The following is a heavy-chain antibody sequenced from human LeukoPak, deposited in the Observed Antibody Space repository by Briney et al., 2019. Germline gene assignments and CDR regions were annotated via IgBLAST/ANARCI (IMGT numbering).Heavy chain of an antibody. V-gene: IGHV4-39*07. CDR1: GASISSSTDY. J-gene: IGHJ4*02. CDR3: ARGILRYFDWLLAARYYFDY. CDR2: INHSGST. D-gene: IGHD3-9*01. Sequence: SETLSLTCTVSGASISSSTDYWGWIRQPPGKGLEWIGEINHSGSTNYNPSLKSRVTISVDTSKNQFSLKLSSVTAADTAVYYCARGILRYFDWLLAARYYFDYWGQGTLVTVSS.